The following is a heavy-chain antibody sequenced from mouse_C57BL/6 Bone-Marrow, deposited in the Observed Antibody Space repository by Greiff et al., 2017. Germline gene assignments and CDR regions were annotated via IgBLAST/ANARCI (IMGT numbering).Heavy chain of an antibody. CDR1: GFTFSDYY. J-gene: IGHJ1*03. V-gene: IGHV5-16*01. CDR3: AREPYGSTNWYFDV. D-gene: IGHD1-1*01. CDR2: INYDGSST. Sequence: EVQRVESEGGLVQPGSSMKLSCTASGFTFSDYYMAWVRQVPEKGLEWVANINYDGSSTYYLDSLKSRFIISRDNAKNILYLQMSSLKSEDTATYYCAREPYGSTNWYFDVWGTGTTVTVSS.